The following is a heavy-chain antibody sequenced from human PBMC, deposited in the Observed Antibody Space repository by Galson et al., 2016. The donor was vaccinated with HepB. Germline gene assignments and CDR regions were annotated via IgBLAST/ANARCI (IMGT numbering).Heavy chain of an antibody. J-gene: IGHJ4*02. D-gene: IGHD3-22*01. CDR2: TSYDASNK. CDR1: GFTFSSHE. CDR3: ARERYHFDSSAVEASYFDV. V-gene: IGHV3-30-3*01. Sequence: SLRLSCAASGFTFSSHEMNWVRQAPGKGLEWVASTSYDASNKNYADSVKGRFTISRNISKNTVFLQMNSLRAEDTAVYYCARERYHFDSSAVEASYFDVWGQGALVTVSS.